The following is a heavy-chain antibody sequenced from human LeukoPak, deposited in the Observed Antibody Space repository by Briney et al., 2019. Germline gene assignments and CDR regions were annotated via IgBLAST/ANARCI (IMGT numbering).Heavy chain of an antibody. CDR2: IYHSGST. CDR3: ARDGPAYTSRWYDYYYGLDV. V-gene: IGHV4-59*01. J-gene: IGHJ6*02. D-gene: IGHD2-2*01. Sequence: SETLSLTCTVSGDSIGSYFWSWIRQSPGKGLEWIGHIYHSGSTNYNPSLKSRVTISVDTSKNQFSLKLTSVTSADTAVYYCARDGPAYTSRWYDYYYGLDVWGPGTTVAVSS. CDR1: GDSIGSYF.